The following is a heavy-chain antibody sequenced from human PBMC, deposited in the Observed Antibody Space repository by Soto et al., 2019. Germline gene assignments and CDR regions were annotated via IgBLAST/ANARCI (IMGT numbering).Heavy chain of an antibody. J-gene: IGHJ5*02. D-gene: IGHD2-21*01. CDR2: IHHAGST. CDR1: GDSITRYNW. V-gene: IGHV4-4*02. CDR3: ARAAVVNNWFDP. Sequence: QVQLQESGPGLVKPSGTLSLTCAVSGDSITRYNWWRWVRQRPRKGLVGIGDIHHAGSTNYNPSLSSQVIISVDQSKNQSSLKLNSVTAADTAVYYCARAAVVNNWFDPWGQGTLVTVSS.